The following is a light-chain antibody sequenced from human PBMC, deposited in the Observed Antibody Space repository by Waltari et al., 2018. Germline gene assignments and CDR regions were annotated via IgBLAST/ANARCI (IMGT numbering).Light chain of an antibody. V-gene: IGKV1-39*01. CDR2: GAS. J-gene: IGKJ5*01. Sequence: DIQVTQSPSSLSASVGDRVTITCRASQSISSSLNWYHQKPGEAPKLLLYGASTLQSGVPPRFSGGGSGADFTLTISSLQPEDFAIYYCQQSYSSPVTFGQGTRLEIK. CDR1: QSISSS. CDR3: QQSYSSPVT.